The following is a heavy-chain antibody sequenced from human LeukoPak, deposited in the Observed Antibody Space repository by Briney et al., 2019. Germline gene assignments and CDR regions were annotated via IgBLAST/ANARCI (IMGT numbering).Heavy chain of an antibody. CDR3: ARTGGYSGYGTPDY. D-gene: IGHD5-12*01. Sequence: GASVKVSCKASGYTFTGYYMHWVRQAPGQGLEWMGWINPNSGGTNYAQKFQGRVTMTRDTSISTAYMELSRLRSDDTAVYYCARTGGYSGYGTPDYWGQGTLVTVSS. CDR2: INPNSGGT. J-gene: IGHJ4*02. V-gene: IGHV1-2*02. CDR1: GYTFTGYY.